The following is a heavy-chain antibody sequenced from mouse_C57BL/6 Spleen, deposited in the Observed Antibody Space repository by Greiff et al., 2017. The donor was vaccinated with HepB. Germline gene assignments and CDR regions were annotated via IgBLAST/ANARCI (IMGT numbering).Heavy chain of an antibody. CDR1: GYAFSSSW. V-gene: IGHV1-82*01. J-gene: IGHJ2*01. CDR2: IYPGDGDT. Sequence: QVQLQQSGPELVKPGASVKISCKASGYAFSSSWMNWVKQRPGKGLEWIGRIYPGDGDTNYNGKFKGKATLTADKSSSTAYMQLSSLTSEDSAVYFCGALYYFDYWGQGTTRTVSS. CDR3: GALYYFDY.